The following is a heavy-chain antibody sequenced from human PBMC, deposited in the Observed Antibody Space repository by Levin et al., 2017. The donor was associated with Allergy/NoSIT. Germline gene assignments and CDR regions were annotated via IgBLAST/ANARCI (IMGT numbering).Heavy chain of an antibody. V-gene: IGHV4-59*01. CDR3: ARGGHFDWFNLDY. D-gene: IGHD3-9*01. Sequence: ETLSLTCTVSGGSISSYYWSWIRQPPGKGLEWIGYIYYSGSTNYNPSLKSRITISVDTSKNQFSLKLSSVTAADTAVYYCARGGHFDWFNLDYWGQGTLVTVSS. J-gene: IGHJ4*02. CDR1: GGSISSYY. CDR2: IYYSGST.